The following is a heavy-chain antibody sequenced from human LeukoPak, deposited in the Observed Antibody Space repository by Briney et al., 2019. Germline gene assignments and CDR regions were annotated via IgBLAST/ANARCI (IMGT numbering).Heavy chain of an antibody. Sequence: GGSLRLSCAASGFPFDDYGMSWVRQAPGKGLEWVSDITWSGGSTGYADSVKGRFTISRDSARDSLYLQMNSLRAEDTAFYYCARAFRYSSSSRTFDHWGQGTLVTVSS. CDR1: GFPFDDYG. J-gene: IGHJ4*02. V-gene: IGHV3-20*04. D-gene: IGHD6-6*01. CDR3: ARAFRYSSSSRTFDH. CDR2: ITWSGGST.